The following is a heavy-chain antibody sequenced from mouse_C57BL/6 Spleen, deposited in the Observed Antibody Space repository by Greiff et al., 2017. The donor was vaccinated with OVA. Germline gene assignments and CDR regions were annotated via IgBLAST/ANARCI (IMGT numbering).Heavy chain of an antibody. Sequence: LVESGPELVKPGASVKISCKASGYSFTDYNMNWVKQSNGKSLEWIGVINPNYGTTSYNQKFKGKATLTVDQSSSTAYMQLNSLTSEDSAVYYCARWDDGYYFPWFAYWGQGTLVTVSA. V-gene: IGHV1-39*01. J-gene: IGHJ3*01. CDR1: GYSFTDYN. CDR2: INPNYGTT. CDR3: ARWDDGYYFPWFAY. D-gene: IGHD2-3*01.